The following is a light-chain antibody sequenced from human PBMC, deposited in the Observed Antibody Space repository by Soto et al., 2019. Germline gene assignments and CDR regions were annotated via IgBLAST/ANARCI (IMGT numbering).Light chain of an antibody. Sequence: EIVLTQSLATLSLSPGERATLSCRASQSVSSYLAWYQQKPGQAPRLLIYDASNRATGIPARFSGSGSGTDFTLTISSLEPEDFAVYYYQQRSNWLFTFGPGTKVDIK. V-gene: IGKV3-11*01. CDR3: QQRSNWLFT. J-gene: IGKJ3*01. CDR2: DAS. CDR1: QSVSSY.